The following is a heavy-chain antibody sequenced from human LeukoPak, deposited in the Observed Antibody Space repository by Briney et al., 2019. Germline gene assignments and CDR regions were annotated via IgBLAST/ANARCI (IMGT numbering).Heavy chain of an antibody. CDR1: GFTFDDYA. CDR3: AKGFYYDSSGAFDI. CDR2: ISWKSGSK. V-gene: IGHV3-9*03. D-gene: IGHD3-22*01. Sequence: PGGSLRLSCAASGFTFDDYAMHGVRQAPGKGLEWVSGISWKSGSKGYADSVKGRFTISRDNAKDSLYLQMNSLRAEDMALYYCAKGFYYDSSGAFDIWGQGTMVTVSS. J-gene: IGHJ3*02.